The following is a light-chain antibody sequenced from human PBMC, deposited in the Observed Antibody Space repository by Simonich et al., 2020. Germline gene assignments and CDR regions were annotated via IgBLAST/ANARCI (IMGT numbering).Light chain of an antibody. CDR2: DVS. Sequence: QSALTQPASVSGSPGQSITISSTGTSSDVGGYNYVSWYQPHPGKAPKLMIYDVSKRPSGVSNRFSGSKSGNTASLTISGLQAEDEADYYCSSYTSSSTWVFGGGTKLTVL. J-gene: IGLJ3*02. V-gene: IGLV2-14*01. CDR3: SSYTSSSTWV. CDR1: SSDVGGYNY.